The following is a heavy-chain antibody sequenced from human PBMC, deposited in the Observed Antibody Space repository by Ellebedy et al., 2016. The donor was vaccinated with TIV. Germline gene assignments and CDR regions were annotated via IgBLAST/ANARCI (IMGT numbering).Heavy chain of an antibody. CDR1: GFTFYGYA. Sequence: SLKISCAAPGFTFYGYAMHWVRQAPGKGLEWVSGIDWNSGRIGYADSVKGRFTISRDNAKNSLDLQMNSLRPEVTAFYYGIKDIFPGGADYWGQGTLVTVSS. J-gene: IGHJ4*02. D-gene: IGHD3-10*01. V-gene: IGHV3-9*01. CDR2: IDWNSGRI. CDR3: IKDIFPGGADY.